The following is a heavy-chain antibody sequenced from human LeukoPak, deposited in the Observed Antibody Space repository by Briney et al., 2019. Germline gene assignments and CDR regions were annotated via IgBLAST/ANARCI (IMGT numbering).Heavy chain of an antibody. D-gene: IGHD3-3*01. CDR3: ARRLRFLEWLFDY. V-gene: IGHV4-39*01. J-gene: IGHJ4*02. CDR1: GGSISSSSYY. CDR2: IYYSGST. Sequence: SETLSLTCTVSGGSISSSSYYWGWIRQPPGKGLEWIGSIYYSGSTYYNPSLKSRVTISVDTSKNQFSLKLSSVTAAGTAVYYCARRLRFLEWLFDYWGQGTLVTVSS.